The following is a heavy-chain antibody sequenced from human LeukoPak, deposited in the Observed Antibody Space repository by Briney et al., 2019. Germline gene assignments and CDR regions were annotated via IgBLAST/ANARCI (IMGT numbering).Heavy chain of an antibody. V-gene: IGHV3-64*01. Sequence: GGSLRLSCAASGLTFSSYAMHWVRQAPGKGLEYVSAISSNGGSTYYANSVKGRFTISRDNSKNTLYLQMGSLRAEDMAVYYCARNYGGNSPHFDYWGQGTLVTVSS. CDR1: GLTFSSYA. D-gene: IGHD4-23*01. CDR2: ISSNGGST. CDR3: ARNYGGNSPHFDY. J-gene: IGHJ4*02.